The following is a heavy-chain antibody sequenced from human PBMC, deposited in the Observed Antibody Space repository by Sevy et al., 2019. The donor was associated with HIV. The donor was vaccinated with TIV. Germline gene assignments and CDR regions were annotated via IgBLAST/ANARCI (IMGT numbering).Heavy chain of an antibody. D-gene: IGHD3-9*01. Sequence: ASVKVSCKASGYTFTSYYMHWVRQAPGQGLEWMGIINPSGGSTSYAQKFQGRVTMTRDRSTSTVYMELSSQRSDDTAVYYCARDSFREAGDINWFDPWGQGTLVTVSS. V-gene: IGHV1-46*01. CDR3: ARDSFREAGDINWFDP. CDR2: INPSGGST. J-gene: IGHJ5*02. CDR1: GYTFTSYY.